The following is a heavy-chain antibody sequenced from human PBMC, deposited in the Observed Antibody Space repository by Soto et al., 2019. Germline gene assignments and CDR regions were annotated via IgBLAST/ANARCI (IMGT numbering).Heavy chain of an antibody. D-gene: IGHD3-3*01. V-gene: IGHV3-23*01. CDR1: GFTFSSYA. CDR2: ISGSGGST. J-gene: IGHJ6*03. CDR3: AKGDGVVITTPNYYMDV. Sequence: GGSLRLSCAASGFTFSSYAMSWVRQAPGKGLEWVSAISGSGGSTYYADSVKGRFTISRDNSKNTLYLQMNSLRAEDTAVYYCAKGDGVVITTPNYYMDVWGKGTTVTVSS.